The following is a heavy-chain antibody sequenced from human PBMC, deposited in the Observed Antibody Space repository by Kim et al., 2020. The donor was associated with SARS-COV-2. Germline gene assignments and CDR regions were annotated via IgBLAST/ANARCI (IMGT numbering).Heavy chain of an antibody. CDR2: INAGNGNT. CDR3: ARSQGGQWLVPGELDY. CDR1: GYTFTSYA. V-gene: IGHV1-3*01. D-gene: IGHD6-19*01. Sequence: ASVKVSCKASGYTFTSYAMHWVRQAPGQRLEWMGWINAGNGNTKYSQKFQGRVTITRDTSASTAYMELSSLRSEDTAVYYCARSQGGQWLVPGELDYWGQGTLVTVSS. J-gene: IGHJ4*02.